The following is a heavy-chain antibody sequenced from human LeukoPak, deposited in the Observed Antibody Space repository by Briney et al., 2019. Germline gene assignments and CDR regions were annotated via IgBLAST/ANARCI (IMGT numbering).Heavy chain of an antibody. Sequence: ASVKVSCTASGYTFTSYYMHWVRQAPGQGLEWMGIINPSGGSTTYAQKFQGRVTMTRDTSTSTVYMALSSLRTEDTAVYYCARGRHSYESSDYYYEGDAFDIWGQGTMVTVSS. CDR1: GYTFTSYY. J-gene: IGHJ3*02. CDR3: ARGRHSYESSDYYYEGDAFDI. CDR2: INPSGGST. V-gene: IGHV1-46*01. D-gene: IGHD3-22*01.